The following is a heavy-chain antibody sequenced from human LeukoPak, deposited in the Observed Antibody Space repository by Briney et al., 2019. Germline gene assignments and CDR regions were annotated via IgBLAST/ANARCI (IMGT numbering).Heavy chain of an antibody. CDR3: ARVTAAAGKVDY. D-gene: IGHD6-13*01. V-gene: IGHV1-69*06. CDR2: IIPIFGTA. J-gene: IGHJ4*02. CDR1: GGTFSSYA. Sequence: ASVKVSCKASGGTFSSYAISWVRQAPGQGLEWMGGIIPIFGTANYAQKFQGRVTITADKSTSTAYMELSSLRSEDTAVYYCARVTAAAGKVDYWGQGTLVTVSS.